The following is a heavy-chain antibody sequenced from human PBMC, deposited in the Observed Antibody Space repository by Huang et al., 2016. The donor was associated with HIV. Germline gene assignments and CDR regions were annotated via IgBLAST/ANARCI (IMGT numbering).Heavy chain of an antibody. CDR1: VFTFSNAW. V-gene: IGHV3-15*01. J-gene: IGHJ6*02. Sequence: EVQLVESGGGLVKPGGSLRLSCAASVFTFSNAWMSLVRQAPGKGLEGVGRMKRKTDSGTTDYSAPVKGRFTISRDDSKKTLYLKMNSLKSEDTAVYYCSSGSTSSPDYYYYYGMEVWGQGTTVTVSS. CDR3: SSGSTSSPDYYYYYGMEV. D-gene: IGHD2-2*01. CDR2: MKRKTDSGTT.